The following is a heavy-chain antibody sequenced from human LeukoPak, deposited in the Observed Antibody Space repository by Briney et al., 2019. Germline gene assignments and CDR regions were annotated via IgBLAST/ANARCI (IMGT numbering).Heavy chain of an antibody. Sequence: PSETLSLTCTVSGDSMSTSYWSWIRQPLGKGLEWIGYFYHSGTAYNPSLKSRVTISGDMSNNQFSLKLSSVTAADTAIYYCARGWRGDHFDYWGQGTLVSVSS. V-gene: IGHV4-59*01. J-gene: IGHJ4*02. D-gene: IGHD3-16*01. CDR3: ARGWRGDHFDY. CDR2: FYHSGT. CDR1: GDSMSTSY.